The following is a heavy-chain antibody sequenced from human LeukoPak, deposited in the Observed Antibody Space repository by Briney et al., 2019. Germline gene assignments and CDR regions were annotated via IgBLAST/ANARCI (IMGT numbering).Heavy chain of an antibody. CDR2: ISYDGSNK. Sequence: RGSLRLSCAASGFTFSSYGMHWVRQAPGKGLEWVAVISYDGSNKYYADSVKGRFTISRDNSKNTLYLQMNSLRAEDTAVYYCAKSPLYYDFWSGNDYWGQGTLVTVSS. CDR1: GFTFSSYG. V-gene: IGHV3-30*18. CDR3: AKSPLYYDFWSGNDY. D-gene: IGHD3-3*01. J-gene: IGHJ4*02.